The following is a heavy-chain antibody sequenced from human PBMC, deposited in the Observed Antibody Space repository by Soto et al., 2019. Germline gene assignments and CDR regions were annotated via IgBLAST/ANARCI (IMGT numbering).Heavy chain of an antibody. V-gene: IGHV1-69*01. J-gene: IGHJ6*02. CDR3: ARDRSVVVVAAPTYYYYGMDV. CDR1: GGTFSSDA. CDR2: IIPIFGTA. Sequence: VKVSCKASGGTFSSDAISWVQQAPGQGLEWMGGIIPIFGTANYAQKFQGRVTITADESTSTAYMELSSLRSEDTAVYYCARDRSVVVVAAPTYYYYGMDVWGQGTTVTVSS. D-gene: IGHD2-15*01.